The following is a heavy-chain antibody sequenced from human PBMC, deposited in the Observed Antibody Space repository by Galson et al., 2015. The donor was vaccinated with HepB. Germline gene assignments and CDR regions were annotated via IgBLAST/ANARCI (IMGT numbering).Heavy chain of an antibody. CDR3: ARDHGIAPPWQQQTNWFDP. D-gene: IGHD6-13*01. Sequence: SLRLSCAAPGFTFSSYAMSWVRQAPGKGLEWVSGISGSGGSTYYADSVKGRFTISRDNSKNTLYLQMNSLRAEDTAVYYCARDHGIAPPWQQQTNWFDPWGQGTLVTVSS. CDR2: ISGSGGST. CDR1: GFTFSSYA. V-gene: IGHV3-23*01. J-gene: IGHJ5*02.